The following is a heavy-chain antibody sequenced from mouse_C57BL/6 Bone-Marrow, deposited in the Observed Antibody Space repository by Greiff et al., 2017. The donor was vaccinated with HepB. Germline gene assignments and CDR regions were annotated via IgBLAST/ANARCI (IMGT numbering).Heavy chain of an antibody. CDR1: GYTFTSYW. Sequence: VQLQQPGAELVMPGASVKLSCKASGYTFTSYWMHWVKQRPGQGLEWIGEIDPSDSYTNYNQKFKGKSTLTVAKSSSTAYMQLSSLTSEDSAVYYCARSYCSSFFDYWGQGTTLTVSS. J-gene: IGHJ2*01. CDR3: ARSYCSSFFDY. V-gene: IGHV1-69*01. D-gene: IGHD1-1*01. CDR2: IDPSDSYT.